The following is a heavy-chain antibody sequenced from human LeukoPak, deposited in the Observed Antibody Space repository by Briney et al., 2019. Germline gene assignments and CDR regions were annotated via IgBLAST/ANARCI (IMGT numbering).Heavy chain of an antibody. Sequence: SETLSLTCTVSGGSISSSSYYWGWIRQPPGKGLGWIGSIYYSGSTYYNPSLKSRVTISVDTSKNQFSLKLSSVTAADTAVYYCARHGDIVVVPAAPPQRTRRWFDPWGQGTLVTVSS. J-gene: IGHJ5*02. V-gene: IGHV4-39*07. CDR2: IYYSGST. CDR1: GGSISSSSYY. D-gene: IGHD2-2*01. CDR3: ARHGDIVVVPAAPPQRTRRWFDP.